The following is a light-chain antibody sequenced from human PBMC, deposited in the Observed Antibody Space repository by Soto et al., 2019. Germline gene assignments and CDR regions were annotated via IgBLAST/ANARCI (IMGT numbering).Light chain of an antibody. Sequence: DIQMTQSPSTLSASVGDRVTITCRASRSISVWLAWYQQKPGKAPKVLIYDASSWAGGVPSRFTGSGSGTEFTLTINSLQPDDFATYYCQQYSVYWTFGQGTKVDIK. CDR1: RSISVW. V-gene: IGKV1-5*01. CDR3: QQYSVYWT. CDR2: DAS. J-gene: IGKJ1*01.